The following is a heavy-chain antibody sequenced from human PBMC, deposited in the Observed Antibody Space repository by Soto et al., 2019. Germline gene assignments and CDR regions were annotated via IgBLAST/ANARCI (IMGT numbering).Heavy chain of an antibody. CDR1: GGTFSSYA. Sequence: SVKVSCKASGGTFSSYAISWVRQAPGQGLEWMGGIIPIFGTANYAQKFQGRVTITADESTSTAYMELSSLRSEDTAAYYCARANRNYYDSSGYLTFDYWGQGTLVTVSS. J-gene: IGHJ4*02. CDR2: IIPIFGTA. CDR3: ARANRNYYDSSGYLTFDY. V-gene: IGHV1-69*13. D-gene: IGHD3-22*01.